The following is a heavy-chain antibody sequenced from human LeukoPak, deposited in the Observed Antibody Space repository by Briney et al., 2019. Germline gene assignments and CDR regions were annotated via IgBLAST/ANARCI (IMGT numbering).Heavy chain of an antibody. CDR2: ISYDGSNK. J-gene: IGHJ3*02. CDR3: ARDKDLYCGGDCADAFDI. V-gene: IGHV3-30*04. D-gene: IGHD2-21*02. Sequence: PGGSLRLSCAASGFTFSSYAMHWVRQAPGKGLEWVAVISYDGSNKYYADSVKGRFTISRDNSKNTLYLQMNSLRAEDTAVYYCARDKDLYCGGDCADAFDIWGQGTMVTVSS. CDR1: GFTFSSYA.